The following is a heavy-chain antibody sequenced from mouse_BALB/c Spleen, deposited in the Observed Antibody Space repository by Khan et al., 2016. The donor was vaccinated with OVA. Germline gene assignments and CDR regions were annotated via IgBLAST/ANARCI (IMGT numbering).Heavy chain of an antibody. CDR1: GYSFTDYN. CDR2: IDTYYGGT. CDR3: ARTDYYGSYYYFDY. D-gene: IGHD1-1*01. Sequence: VQLQQSGPELVKPGASVTVSCKASGYSFTDYNIFWVKQSHGKSLEWIGYIDTYYGGTSYNQNFAGKATLTVDTSSSTAFMHLSSLTSEDSAIFDCARTDYYGSYYYFDYWGQGTTLTVSS. V-gene: IGHV1S135*01. J-gene: IGHJ2*01.